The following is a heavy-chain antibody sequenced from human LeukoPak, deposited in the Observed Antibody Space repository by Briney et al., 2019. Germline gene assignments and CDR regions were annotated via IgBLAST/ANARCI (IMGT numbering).Heavy chain of an antibody. CDR3: ARGGIVARGVAFDI. CDR1: GFTFSSYA. J-gene: IGHJ3*02. Sequence: GRSLILSCAASGFTFSSYAMHWVRQAPGKGLEWVAVISYDGSNKYYADSVKGRFTISRDNSKNTLYLQMNSLRAEDTAVYYCARGGIVARGVAFDIWGQGTMVTVSS. V-gene: IGHV3-30-3*01. CDR2: ISYDGSNK. D-gene: IGHD5-12*01.